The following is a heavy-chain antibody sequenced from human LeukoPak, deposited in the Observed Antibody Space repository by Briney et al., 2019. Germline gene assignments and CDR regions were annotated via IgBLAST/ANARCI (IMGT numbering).Heavy chain of an antibody. CDR2: INHSGYT. Sequence: SETLSLTCAVSGVSFDDYYWAWVRQTPGKGLEWIGEINHSGYTNDSPSLKSRVTLSIDTSRKQFSLNLRSVTVADAGTYYCTRMTTGHDYWGQGTLVAVSS. J-gene: IGHJ4*02. CDR1: GVSFDDYY. V-gene: IGHV4-34*01. CDR3: TRMTTGHDY. D-gene: IGHD4-17*01.